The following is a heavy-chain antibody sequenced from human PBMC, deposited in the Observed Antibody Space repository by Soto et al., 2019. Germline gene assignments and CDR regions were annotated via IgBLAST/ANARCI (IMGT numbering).Heavy chain of an antibody. CDR2: IIPILGIA. D-gene: IGHD4-17*01. V-gene: IGHV1-69*02. CDR1: GGTFSSYT. J-gene: IGHJ4*02. Sequence: SVKVSCKASGGTFSSYTISWVRQAPGQGLEWMGRIIPILGIANYAQKFQGRVTITADKSTSTAYMELSSLRLEDTAVYYCARGPSYSDSYFDYWGQGTLVTVSS. CDR3: ARGPSYSDSYFDY.